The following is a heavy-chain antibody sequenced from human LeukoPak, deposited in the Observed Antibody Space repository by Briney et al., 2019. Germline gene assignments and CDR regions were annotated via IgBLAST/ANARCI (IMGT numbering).Heavy chain of an antibody. J-gene: IGHJ5*02. CDR3: ARVLIWFGQLQNWLAP. V-gene: IGHV4-39*07. CDR1: GGSMTNNTFY. D-gene: IGHD3-10*01. CDR2: IYHTGPT. Sequence: SETLSLTCTVSGGSMTNNTFYWGWLRQPPGKGLEWIGSIYHTGPTYYNPSLKSRVTISVDTSKNQFSLKLSSVTAADTAVYYCARVLIWFGQLQNWLAPWGPGTLVTVYS.